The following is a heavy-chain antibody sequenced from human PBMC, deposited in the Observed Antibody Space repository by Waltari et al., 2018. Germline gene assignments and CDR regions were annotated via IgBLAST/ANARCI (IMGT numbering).Heavy chain of an antibody. V-gene: IGHV1-69*01. CDR1: GATSSRNV. J-gene: IGHJ3*02. Sequence: QVQLVQSGAEVKKPGSSVKVACKASGATSSRNVISWVRQAPGQGLEWMGGLTPIFGTTNYAQKFQGRVTITADESTSTAYMELSSLRSDDSAVYYCARGGAGSIVVLEPAAGFHPFDIWGQGTLVTVSS. CDR2: LTPIFGTT. D-gene: IGHD2-2*01. CDR3: ARGGAGSIVVLEPAAGFHPFDI.